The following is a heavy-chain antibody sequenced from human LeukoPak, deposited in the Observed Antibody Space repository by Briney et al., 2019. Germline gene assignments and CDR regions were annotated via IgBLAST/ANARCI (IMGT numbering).Heavy chain of an antibody. CDR3: ASRDKGYYYGMDV. V-gene: IGHV3-66*01. D-gene: IGHD5-24*01. Sequence: GGSLRLSCAASGFTVSGNYMSWVRQAPGKGLEWVSLLYSGGSTYYADSVKGRFSISRDNSKNTLYLQMNSLRAEDTAAYYCASRDKGYYYGMDVWGQGTTVTVSS. J-gene: IGHJ6*02. CDR2: LYSGGST. CDR1: GFTVSGNY.